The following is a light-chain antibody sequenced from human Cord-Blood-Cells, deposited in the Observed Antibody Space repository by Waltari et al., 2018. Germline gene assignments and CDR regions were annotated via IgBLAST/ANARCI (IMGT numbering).Light chain of an antibody. CDR3: QQRSNWPPT. CDR2: DAS. Sequence: EIVLTQSPATLSLSPGERATLSCRASQSVSSYLAWYQQKPGQAPRLLISDASNRATGIPARLSGSGSGTDFTLTISSLEPEDFAVYYCQQRSNWPPTFGQGTKVEIK. J-gene: IGKJ1*01. V-gene: IGKV3-11*01. CDR1: QSVSSY.